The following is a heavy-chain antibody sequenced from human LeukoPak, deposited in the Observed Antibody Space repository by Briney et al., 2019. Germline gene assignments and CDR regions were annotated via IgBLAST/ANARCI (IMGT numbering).Heavy chain of an antibody. D-gene: IGHD3-10*01. Sequence: GGSLRLSCAASGFTFSSYSMNWVRQAPGKGLEWVSSISSSSSYIHYADSVKGRLTISRDNAKNSLYLQMNSLRAEDTAVYYCARGPTYYYGSGSLNWFDPWGQGTLVTVSS. CDR3: ARGPTYYYGSGSLNWFDP. V-gene: IGHV3-21*01. CDR1: GFTFSSYS. J-gene: IGHJ5*02. CDR2: ISSSSSYI.